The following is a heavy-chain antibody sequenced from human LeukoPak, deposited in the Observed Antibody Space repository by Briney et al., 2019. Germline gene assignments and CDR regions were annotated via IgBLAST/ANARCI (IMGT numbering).Heavy chain of an antibody. J-gene: IGHJ4*02. CDR3: ATEGEWLGSLDY. CDR1: GYTLTELS. D-gene: IGHD6-19*01. Sequence: ASVTVSCKVSGYTLTELSMHWVRQAPGKGLEWMGGFDPEDGETIYAQKFQGRVTMTEDTSTDTAYMELSSLRSEDTAVYYCATEGEWLGSLDYWGQGTLVTVSS. CDR2: FDPEDGET. V-gene: IGHV1-24*01.